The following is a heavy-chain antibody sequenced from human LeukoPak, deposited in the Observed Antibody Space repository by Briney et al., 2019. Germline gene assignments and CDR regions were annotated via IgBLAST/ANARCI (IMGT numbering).Heavy chain of an antibody. CDR3: ARGYCDTNDCPPGAY. Sequence: ASVKASCTASGYTFTAFYIHWVRQAPGQGLEWMGWINPNSGGTNYAQKFQGRVTLTRDTSISTVYMELSGLTSDDTAVYYCARGYCDTNDCPPGAYWGQGALVTVSS. CDR2: INPNSGGT. D-gene: IGHD3-9*01. CDR1: GYTFTAFY. V-gene: IGHV1-2*02. J-gene: IGHJ4*02.